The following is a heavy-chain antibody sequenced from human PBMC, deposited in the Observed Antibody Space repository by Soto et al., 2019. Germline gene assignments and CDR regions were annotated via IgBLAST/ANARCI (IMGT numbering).Heavy chain of an antibody. Sequence: EVQLAESGGGMVQPGGSLRLSCVASGFTFSSYDMHWVRQAPGKGLEYVSSISSNGGTTYYGNSVKGRFTISRDHSKNTLYLQMGSLRDEDMAVYYCVRRVSGNYDYWGQGTLVTGSS. CDR1: GFTFSSYD. CDR3: VRRVSGNYDY. J-gene: IGHJ4*02. CDR2: ISSNGGTT. D-gene: IGHD1-7*01. V-gene: IGHV3-64*01.